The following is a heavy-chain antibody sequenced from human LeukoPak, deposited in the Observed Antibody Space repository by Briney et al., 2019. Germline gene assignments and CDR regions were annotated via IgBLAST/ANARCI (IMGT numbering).Heavy chain of an antibody. Sequence: GSLRLSCAASGFTVSSNYMSWVRQAPGKGLEWVSVIYSGGSTYYADSVKGRFTISRDNSKNTLYLQMNSLRAEDTAVYYCARTSDMHDFWSGYYYFDYWGQGTLVTVSS. V-gene: IGHV3-66*01. CDR1: GFTVSSNY. CDR2: IYSGGST. J-gene: IGHJ4*02. CDR3: ARTSDMHDFWSGYYYFDY. D-gene: IGHD3-3*01.